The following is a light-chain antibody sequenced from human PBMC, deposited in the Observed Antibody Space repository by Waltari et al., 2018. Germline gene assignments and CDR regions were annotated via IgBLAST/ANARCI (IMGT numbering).Light chain of an antibody. Sequence: QSVLTQPPSASGTPGQRVTISCSGSSSNIGSPYAFWYQQLPGTAPKLLSYRNNQRPSGVPDRFSGSKSGTSASLAISGLRSEDEADYHCAVWDDSLSAWVFGGGTKLTVL. CDR3: AVWDDSLSAWV. CDR1: SSNIGSPY. V-gene: IGLV1-47*01. J-gene: IGLJ3*02. CDR2: RNN.